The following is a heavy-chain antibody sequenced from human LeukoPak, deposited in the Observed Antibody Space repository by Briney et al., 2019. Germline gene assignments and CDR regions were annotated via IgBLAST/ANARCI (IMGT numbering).Heavy chain of an antibody. J-gene: IGHJ4*02. CDR3: ARDPSNSSGYHAHFDS. D-gene: IGHD3-22*01. CDR1: GYTFTHHG. V-gene: IGHV1-18*01. CDR2: ISCYNGDT. Sequence: GASVKVSCKASGYTFTHHGISWVRQAPGQGLEWMGWISCYNGDTMYAQNVQGRVTMTTETSTRTAYIELRSLRPDDTAMYYCARDPSNSSGYHAHFDSWGQGTLVTVSS.